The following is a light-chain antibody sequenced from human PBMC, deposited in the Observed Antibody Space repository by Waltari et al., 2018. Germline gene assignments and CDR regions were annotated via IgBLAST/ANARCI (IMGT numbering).Light chain of an antibody. CDR1: SSDLGGYSF. CDR2: DVS. V-gene: IGLV2-14*01. J-gene: IGLJ1*01. CDR3: SSYTSIIPPFL. Sequence: QSALTHPASVSGSPGQSITISCTTSSSDLGGYSFVSWYQQHPGKAPKLMIYDVSHRPSGVSNRFSGSKSGNTASLTISGLQPEDEADYYCSSYTSIIPPFLFGTGTKVTVL.